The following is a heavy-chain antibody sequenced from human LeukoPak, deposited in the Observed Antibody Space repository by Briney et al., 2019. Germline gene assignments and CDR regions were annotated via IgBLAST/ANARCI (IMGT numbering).Heavy chain of an antibody. J-gene: IGHJ4*02. CDR1: GFTFSSYS. CDR3: ARFPRYCSARSCPYGYDY. D-gene: IGHD2-15*01. CDR2: ISSSSSTI. Sequence: GSLRLSCAASGFTFSSYSMNWVRQAPGKGLEWVSYISSSSSTIYYADSVKGRFTISRDNAKNSLYLQMNSLRAEDTAVYYCARFPRYCSARSCPYGYDYWGQGTLVTVSS. V-gene: IGHV3-48*01.